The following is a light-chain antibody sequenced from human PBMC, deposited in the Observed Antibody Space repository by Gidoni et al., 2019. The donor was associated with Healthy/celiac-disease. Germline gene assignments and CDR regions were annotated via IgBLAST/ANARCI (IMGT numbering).Light chain of an antibody. V-gene: IGKV1-8*01. CDR1: QGISIY. J-gene: IGKJ2*01. CDR2: AAS. CDR3: QQYYSYPPYT. Sequence: IQLTHSPSSFSASTGDRLTITCRASQGISIYLPWYQQKPGKDPKLLIYAASTLQSGVPSRFSGSGSGTDFALTISFLQSEDFATYYCQQYYSYPPYTFGQGTKLEIK.